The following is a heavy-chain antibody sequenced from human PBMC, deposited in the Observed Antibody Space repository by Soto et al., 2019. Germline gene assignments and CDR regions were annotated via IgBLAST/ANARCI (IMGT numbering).Heavy chain of an antibody. D-gene: IGHD1-26*01. V-gene: IGHV3-66*01. Sequence: GGSLRLSCAASGFTVSSNYMSWVRQAPGKGLECVSVIDSGGSTYHADSVKGRFTISRDNSKNTLYLQMNSLSAEDTAVYYCARGRSGSYSSAQYWGQGTLVTVSS. CDR2: IDSGGST. CDR1: GFTVSSNY. J-gene: IGHJ4*02. CDR3: ARGRSGSYSSAQY.